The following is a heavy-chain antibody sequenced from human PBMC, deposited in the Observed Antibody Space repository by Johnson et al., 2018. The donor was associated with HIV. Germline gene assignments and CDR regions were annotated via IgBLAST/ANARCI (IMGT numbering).Heavy chain of an antibody. CDR2: IGTAGDT. V-gene: IGHV3-13*01. CDR1: GFTFSSYD. CDR3: AKDLSYPKTRAFDI. J-gene: IGHJ3*02. D-gene: IGHD2/OR15-2a*01. Sequence: MLLVESGGGLVQPGGSLRLSCAASGFTFSSYDMHWVRQATGKGLEWVSAIGTAGDTYYADSVKGRFTISRDNSKNTLYLQMYSLRAEDTAVYYCAKDLSYPKTRAFDIWGQGTMVTVSS.